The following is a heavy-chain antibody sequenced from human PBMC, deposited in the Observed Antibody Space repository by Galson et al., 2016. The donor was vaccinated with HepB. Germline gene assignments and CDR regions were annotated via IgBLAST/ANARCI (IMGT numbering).Heavy chain of an antibody. V-gene: IGHV3-23*01. J-gene: IGHJ5*02. Sequence: SLRLSCAASGFTFTTYAINWFRQTPGKGLEWVSAISTNGDTTFYADSVKGRFSVFRDNSRYAVYLQMNTLRAEDTAVYYCARDRYFTADTWGQGTLVTVSS. CDR1: GFTFTTYA. CDR2: ISTNGDTT. D-gene: IGHD2/OR15-2a*01. CDR3: ARDRYFTADT.